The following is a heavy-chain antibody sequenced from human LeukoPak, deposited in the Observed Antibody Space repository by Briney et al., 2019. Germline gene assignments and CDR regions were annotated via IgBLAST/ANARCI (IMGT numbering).Heavy chain of an antibody. D-gene: IGHD2-21*02. J-gene: IGHJ4*02. Sequence: PGRSLRLSCSASGFTFSVYAIHWVSQPPGKGLEYVLTIISNGGSTYYADSVKGRFTISRDNSKNTVSLQMSSLRAEDTALYYCVKDGLAFCGGDCYSYFDYWGQGTLVTVSS. CDR2: IISNGGST. V-gene: IGHV3-64D*06. CDR1: GFTFSVYA. CDR3: VKDGLAFCGGDCYSYFDY.